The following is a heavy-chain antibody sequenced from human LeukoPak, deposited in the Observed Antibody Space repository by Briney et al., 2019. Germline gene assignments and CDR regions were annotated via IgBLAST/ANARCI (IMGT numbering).Heavy chain of an antibody. CDR3: ARDSSDSSGWYEGWFDP. CDR2: IYYSGST. CDR1: GGSISSSSYY. V-gene: IGHV4-39*02. J-gene: IGHJ5*02. D-gene: IGHD6-19*01. Sequence: TSETLSLTCTVSGGSISSSSYYWGWIRQPPGKGLEWIGSIYYSGSTYYNPSLKSRVTISVDTSKNQFSLKLSSVTAADTAVYYCARDSSDSSGWYEGWFDPWGQGTLVTVSS.